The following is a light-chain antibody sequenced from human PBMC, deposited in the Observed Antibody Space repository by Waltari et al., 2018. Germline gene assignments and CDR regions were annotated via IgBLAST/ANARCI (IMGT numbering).Light chain of an antibody. Sequence: QSAPTQPPSVSGSPGQSVTIPCTGTSSDDGSYNYVSWYQQHPGKAPKLMIYGVSNRPSGVSDRFSGSKSGNTASLTISGLQAEDEANYYCCSYTTSNTWVFGGGTRLTVL. J-gene: IGLJ2*01. CDR2: GVS. CDR1: SSDDGSYNY. CDR3: CSYTTSNTWV. V-gene: IGLV2-14*03.